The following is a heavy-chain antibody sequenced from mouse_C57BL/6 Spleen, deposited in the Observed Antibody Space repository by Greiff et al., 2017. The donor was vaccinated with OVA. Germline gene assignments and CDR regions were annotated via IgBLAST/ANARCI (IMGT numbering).Heavy chain of an antibody. J-gene: IGHJ3*01. CDR1: GYTFTDYE. CDR3: TRRGSRYRFFFAY. CDR2: IDPETGGT. V-gene: IGHV1-15*01. D-gene: IGHD1-1*01. Sequence: VQLQQSGAELVRPGASVTLSCKASGYTFTDYEMHWVKQTPVHGLEWIGAIDPETGGTAYNQKFKGKAILTADKSSSTAYMELRSLTSEDSAVYYCTRRGSRYRFFFAYWGQGTLVTVSA.